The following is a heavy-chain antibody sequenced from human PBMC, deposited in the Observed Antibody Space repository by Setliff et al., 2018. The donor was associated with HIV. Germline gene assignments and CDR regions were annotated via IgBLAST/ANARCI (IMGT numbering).Heavy chain of an antibody. Sequence: GASVKVSCKASGGAFISHTFTWVRQAPGQGLEWMGRIIPILGIPNYAQKLQGRVTMTTDTSTRTAYLELSSLRSDDSAVYFCAKEQEIGSYLDPWGQGTLVTVSS. D-gene: IGHD2-2*02. J-gene: IGHJ5*02. CDR2: IIPILGIP. V-gene: IGHV1-69*04. CDR3: AKEQEIGSYLDP. CDR1: GGAFISHT.